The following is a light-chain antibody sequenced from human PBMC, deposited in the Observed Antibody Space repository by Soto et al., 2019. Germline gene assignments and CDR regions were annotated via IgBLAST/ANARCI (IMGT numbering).Light chain of an antibody. Sequence: QSALTQPASVSGSPGQSITISCTGTSSDVGGYNYVSWYQQHPGKAPKLMIYDVSNRPSGVPNRFSGSKSGNTASLTISGLQAEDEADYYCSSYTRSSTLYVVFGGGTKLTVL. V-gene: IGLV2-14*01. CDR1: SSDVGGYNY. CDR3: SSYTRSSTLYVV. CDR2: DVS. J-gene: IGLJ2*01.